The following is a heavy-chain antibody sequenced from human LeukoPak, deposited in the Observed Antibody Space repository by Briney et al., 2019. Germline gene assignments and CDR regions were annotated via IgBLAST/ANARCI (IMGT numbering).Heavy chain of an antibody. D-gene: IGHD1-14*01. V-gene: IGHV4-39*07. Sequence: PSETLSLTCTVSGGSISSSSYYWGWIRQPPGKGLEWIGSIYYSGGTYYNPSLKSRVTISVDTSKNQFSLKLSSVTAADTAVYYCARITSQNIALDYWGQGTLVTVSS. CDR2: IYYSGGT. J-gene: IGHJ4*02. CDR3: ARITSQNIALDY. CDR1: GGSISSSSYY.